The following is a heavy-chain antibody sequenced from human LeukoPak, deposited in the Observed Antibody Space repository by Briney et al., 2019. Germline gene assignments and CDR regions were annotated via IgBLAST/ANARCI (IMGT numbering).Heavy chain of an antibody. CDR1: GGSISSYY. D-gene: IGHD6-19*01. J-gene: IGHJ4*02. V-gene: IGHV4-59*12. CDR3: AREPAVPPPSGWFDY. CDR2: IYYSGST. Sequence: SETLSLTCTVSGGSISSYYWSWIRQPPGKGLEWIGYIYYSGSTYYNPSLKSRVTISVDTSKNQFSLKLSSVTAADTAVYYCAREPAVPPPSGWFDYWGQGTLVTVSS.